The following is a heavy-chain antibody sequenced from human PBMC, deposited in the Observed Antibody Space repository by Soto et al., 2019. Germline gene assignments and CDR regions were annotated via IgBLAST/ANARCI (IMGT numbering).Heavy chain of an antibody. V-gene: IGHV3-9*01. D-gene: IGHD3-3*02. J-gene: IGHJ6*02. CDR1: GIMLKDYA. CDR2: IYWDGGGV. CDR3: TKDILAGGADV. Sequence: VQLAESGGGLVQPGESLRLSCVGPGIMLKDYAMHWVRQVPGRGLEWVAGIYWDGGGVDYADSVKGRFTTSRDNGKNSLYLEMNSLRVDDTAVYYCTKDILAGGADVWGQGTSVTVSS.